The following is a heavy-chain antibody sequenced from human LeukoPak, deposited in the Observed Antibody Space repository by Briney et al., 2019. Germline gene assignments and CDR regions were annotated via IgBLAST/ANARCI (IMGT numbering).Heavy chain of an antibody. V-gene: IGHV3-30-3*01. CDR2: ISYDGSNK. CDR1: GFTFSDYY. Sequence: GGSLRLSCAASGFTFSDYYMSWVRQAPGKGLEWVAVISYDGSNKYYADSVKGRFTISRDNSKNTLYLQMNSLRAEDTAVYYCATEPGIAVAGTGSYWGQGTLVTVSS. CDR3: ATEPGIAVAGTGSY. D-gene: IGHD6-19*01. J-gene: IGHJ4*02.